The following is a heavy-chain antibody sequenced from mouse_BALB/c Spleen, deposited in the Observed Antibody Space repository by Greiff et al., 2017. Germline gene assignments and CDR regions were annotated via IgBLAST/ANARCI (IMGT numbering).Heavy chain of an antibody. CDR3: ARSYYDVGY. CDR1: GYTFTSYW. CDR2: INPSNGRT. D-gene: IGHD2-4*01. Sequence: QVQLQQSGAELVKPGASVKLSCKASGYTFTSYWMHWVKQRPGQGLEWIGEINPSNGRTNYNEKFKSKATLTVDKSSSTAYMQLSSLTSEDSAVYYCARSYYDVGYWGQGTTLTVSS. V-gene: IGHV1S81*02. J-gene: IGHJ2*01.